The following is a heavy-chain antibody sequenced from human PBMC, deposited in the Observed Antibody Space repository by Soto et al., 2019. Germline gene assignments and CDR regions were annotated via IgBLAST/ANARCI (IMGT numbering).Heavy chain of an antibody. J-gene: IGHJ4*02. CDR3: ARNYGRIGYFDY. CDR1: GVSITSGAFY. V-gene: IGHV4-31*03. CDR2: IYYSGST. Sequence: PSETLSLTCTVSGVSITSGAFYWSWIRQHPGKGLEWIGHIYYSGSTDYNPSLKSRVIISGDASKNQFSLKLSSVTAADAAVYYCARNYGRIGYFDYWGQGSLVTVSS. D-gene: IGHD3-16*01.